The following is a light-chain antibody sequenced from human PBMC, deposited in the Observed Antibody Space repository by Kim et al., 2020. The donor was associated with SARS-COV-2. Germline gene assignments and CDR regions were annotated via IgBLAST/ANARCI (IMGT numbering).Light chain of an antibody. J-gene: IGKJ1*01. CDR2: GVS. V-gene: IGKV3-20*01. CDR1: ESVSGNH. CDR3: QQYGDSPRWT. Sequence: PGERATLTCRATESVSGNHLAWYQQKPDQAPRLLIYGVSRRATGIPDRFSGSGSSTDFTLTISRLEPEDFAVYYCQQYGDSPRWTFGQGTKVDIK.